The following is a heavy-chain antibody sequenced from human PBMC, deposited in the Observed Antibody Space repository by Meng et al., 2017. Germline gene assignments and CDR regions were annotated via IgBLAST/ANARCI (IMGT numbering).Heavy chain of an antibody. D-gene: IGHD2-15*01. CDR1: GDSISSHSYY. Sequence: QLQLQESGPGLVKPSETPSLTCTVSGDSISSHSYYWGWIRQPPGKALEWIGSIFYSGSTSYNPSLKSRVTISVDTSKNQFSLKVTSVTAADTAVYYCARLGSCYSCRWFDPWGQGTLVTVSS. J-gene: IGHJ5*02. CDR2: IFYSGST. CDR3: ARLGSCYSCRWFDP. V-gene: IGHV4-39*01.